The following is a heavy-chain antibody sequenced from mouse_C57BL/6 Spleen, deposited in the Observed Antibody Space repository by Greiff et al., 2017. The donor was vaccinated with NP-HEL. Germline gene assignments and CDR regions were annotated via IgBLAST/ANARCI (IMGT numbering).Heavy chain of an antibody. Sequence: VQLQQSGPVLVKPGASVKMSCKASGYTFTDYYMNWVKQSHGKSLEWIGVINPYNGGPSYNQKFKGKATFTVDKSSSTAYMGLNSLASDDSAVYYCARGWDWFADWGKGTLVTVSA. CDR2: INPYNGGP. CDR1: GYTFTDYY. V-gene: IGHV1-19*01. J-gene: IGHJ3*01. D-gene: IGHD4-1*01. CDR3: ARGWDWFAD.